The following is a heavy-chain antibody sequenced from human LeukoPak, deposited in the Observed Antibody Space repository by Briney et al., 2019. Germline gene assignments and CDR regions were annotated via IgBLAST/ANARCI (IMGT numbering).Heavy chain of an antibody. J-gene: IGHJ6*02. CDR3: AKDLGLYSGYDQVGSDYYYYGMDV. V-gene: IGHV3-30*18. D-gene: IGHD5-12*01. CDR1: GFTFSSYG. CDR2: ISYDGSNK. Sequence: GGSLRLSCAASGFTFSSYGMHWVRQAPGKGLEWVAVISYDGSNKYYADSVKGRFTISRDNSKNTLYLQMNSPRAEDTAVYYCAKDLGLYSGYDQVGSDYYYYGMDVWGQGTTVTVSS.